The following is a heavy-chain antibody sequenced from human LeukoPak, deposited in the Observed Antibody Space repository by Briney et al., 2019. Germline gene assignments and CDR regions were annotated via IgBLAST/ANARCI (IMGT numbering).Heavy chain of an antibody. CDR2: IYTSGST. V-gene: IGHV4-61*02. J-gene: IGHJ4*02. CDR3: VRDREVGATGYYFDY. D-gene: IGHD1-26*01. Sequence: PSETLSLTCTVSGGSISSGSYYWSWIRQPAGKGLEWIGRIYTSGSTTYNSSLKSRVTISLDTSKNHFSLRLSSVTAADTAVYYCVRDREVGATGYYFDYWGQGTLVTVSS. CDR1: GGSISSGSYY.